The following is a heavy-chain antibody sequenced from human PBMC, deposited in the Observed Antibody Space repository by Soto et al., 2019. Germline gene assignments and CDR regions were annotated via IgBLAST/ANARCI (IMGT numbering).Heavy chain of an antibody. D-gene: IGHD2-2*01. V-gene: IGHV3-33*01. CDR2: IWYDGSNK. CDR3: ARDGSRVAAAPAPIPEYFQH. Sequence: QVQLVESGGGVVQPGRSLRLSCAASGFTFSSYGMHWVRQAPGKGLEWVAVIWYDGSNKYYADSVKGRFTISRDNSKNTLYLQMNSLRAEDTAVYYCARDGSRVAAAPAPIPEYFQHWGQGTLVTVSS. CDR1: GFTFSSYG. J-gene: IGHJ1*01.